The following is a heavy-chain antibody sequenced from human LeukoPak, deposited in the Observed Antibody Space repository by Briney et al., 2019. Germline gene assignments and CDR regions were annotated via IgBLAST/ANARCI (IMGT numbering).Heavy chain of an antibody. D-gene: IGHD6-13*01. CDR2: FSSIGTYK. CDR1: GFTFSDYD. Sequence: GGSLRLSCAASGFTFSDYDMNWVRQAPGQGLEWVSLFSSIGTYKYYADSVKGRFTISRDNARSSLFLQLSSLRAGDTALYYCARVAAGGKGFDYWGQGTLVTVSS. CDR3: ARVAAGGKGFDY. J-gene: IGHJ4*02. V-gene: IGHV3-21*01.